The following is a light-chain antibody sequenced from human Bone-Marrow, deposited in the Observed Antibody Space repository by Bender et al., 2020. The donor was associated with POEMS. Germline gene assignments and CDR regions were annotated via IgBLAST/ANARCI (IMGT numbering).Light chain of an antibody. CDR3: SAYAGNTVV. CDR2: EFN. V-gene: IGLV2-8*01. CDR1: SNY. J-gene: IGLJ2*01. Sequence: QSALTQPPSASGSPGQSVAISCTGTSNYVSWYQHRPGKAPKLLIYEFNKRPSGVTDRFSGSKSGCPASLNVSGLQAEEEPGDYGSAYAGNTVVFGGGTKLPVL.